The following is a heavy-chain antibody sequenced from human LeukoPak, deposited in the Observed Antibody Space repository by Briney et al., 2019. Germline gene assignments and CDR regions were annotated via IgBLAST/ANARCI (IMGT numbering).Heavy chain of an antibody. CDR3: ARDVVRENYYYYGMDV. J-gene: IGHJ6*02. CDR1: GFTFTNYW. CDR2: INQDGNKK. Sequence: GGSLRLSCAASGFTFTNYWMNWVRQAPGKGLEWVANINQDGNKKNYVDSVKGRFTISRDNAKNSLYLQMNSLRAEDTAVYYCARDVVRENYYYYGMDVWGQGTTVTVS. V-gene: IGHV3-7*01. D-gene: IGHD3-10*01.